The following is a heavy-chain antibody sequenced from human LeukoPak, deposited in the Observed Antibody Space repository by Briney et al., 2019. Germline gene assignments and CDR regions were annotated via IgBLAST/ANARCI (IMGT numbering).Heavy chain of an antibody. CDR2: IYYSGST. V-gene: IGHV4-59*08. J-gene: IGHJ4*02. D-gene: IGHD6-13*01. Sequence: PSETLPLTCTVSGGSISSYYWSWIRQPPGKGLECIGYIYYSGSTKYNPSLKSRVTISLDTSKNQFSLRLSSVTAADTAVYYCARQGAAAGTGHDYWGQGTLVAVSS. CDR3: ARQGAAAGTGHDY. CDR1: GGSISSYY.